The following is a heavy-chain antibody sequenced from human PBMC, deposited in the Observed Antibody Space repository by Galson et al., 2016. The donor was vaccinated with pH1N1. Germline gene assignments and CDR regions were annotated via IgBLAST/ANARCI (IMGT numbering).Heavy chain of an antibody. CDR2: IIDTGPT. CDR1: ASSVSASYA. CDR3: ARLSIRHTPRDY. J-gene: IGHJ4*02. Sequence: ETLSLTCTVSASSVSASYAWGWIRQPPGKGLEWSGNIIDTGPTFYNPSLKSRVTISLDPPKSQFSLRLKSVTAADTPVYYCARLSIRHTPRDYWGQGILVTVSS. D-gene: IGHD5-12*01. V-gene: IGHV4-38-2*02.